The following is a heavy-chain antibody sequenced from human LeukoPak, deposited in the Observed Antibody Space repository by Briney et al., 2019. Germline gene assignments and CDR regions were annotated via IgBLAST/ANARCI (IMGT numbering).Heavy chain of an antibody. J-gene: IGHJ3*02. CDR3: ARDATVVTPGFDAFDI. V-gene: IGHV1-69*05. CDR2: IIPIFGTA. Sequence: ASMKVSCKASGGTFSSYAISWVRQAPGQGLEWMGGIIPIFGTANYAQKFQGRVTITTDESTSTAYMELSSLRSEDTAVYYCARDATVVTPGFDAFDIWGQGTMVTVSS. CDR1: GGTFSSYA. D-gene: IGHD4-23*01.